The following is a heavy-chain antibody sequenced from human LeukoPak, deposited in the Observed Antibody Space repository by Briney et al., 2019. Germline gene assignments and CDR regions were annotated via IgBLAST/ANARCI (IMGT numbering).Heavy chain of an antibody. Sequence: ASVKVSCKASGYTFTSYDINWVRQATGQGLEWMGWMNPNSGNTGYAQKFQGRVTMTRNTSISTAYIELSSLRSEDTAVYYCARADSGSYQILYYYYYYGMDVWGQGTTVTVSS. V-gene: IGHV1-8*01. D-gene: IGHD1-26*01. CDR1: GYTFTSYD. CDR3: ARADSGSYQILYYYYYYGMDV. CDR2: MNPNSGNT. J-gene: IGHJ6*02.